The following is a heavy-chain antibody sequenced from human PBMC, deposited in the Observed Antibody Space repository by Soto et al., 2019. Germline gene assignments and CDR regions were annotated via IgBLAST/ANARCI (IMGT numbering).Heavy chain of an antibody. D-gene: IGHD5-18*01. V-gene: IGHV3-23*01. J-gene: IGHJ4*02. CDR2: ISSGGTYT. CDR3: AKESSGYNYGFYNYFDY. Sequence: LRGSCAASGFTFSNYSMTWVRQAPGKGLEWVSAISSGGTYTDYADSVKGRFTLSRDNSKNIVYLQMNSLRAEDTAVYHCAKESSGYNYGFYNYFDYWGQGTMVTVSS. CDR1: GFTFSNYS.